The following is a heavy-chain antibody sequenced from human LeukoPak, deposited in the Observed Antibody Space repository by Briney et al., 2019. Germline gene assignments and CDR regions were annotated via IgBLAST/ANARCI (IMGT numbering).Heavy chain of an antibody. J-gene: IGHJ5*02. Sequence: ASVKVSCEASGYTLTSYGINWMRQAPGQGLEWMGWISTQSGNTNYAQKVQGRLTLTTDRSTNTAYMELRSLRSDDTAVYYCARVSYDFWSGYPNWFDPWGQGTLVTVSS. V-gene: IGHV1-18*01. CDR3: ARVSYDFWSGYPNWFDP. D-gene: IGHD3-3*01. CDR1: GYTLTSYG. CDR2: ISTQSGNT.